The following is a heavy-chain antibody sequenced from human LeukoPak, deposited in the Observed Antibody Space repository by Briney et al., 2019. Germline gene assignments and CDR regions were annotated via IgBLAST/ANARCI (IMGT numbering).Heavy chain of an antibody. CDR2: IQYDGSNK. CDR1: GFTFTNYG. V-gene: IGHV3-30*02. CDR3: GKDTVRVTSIRRWPHYMDC. J-gene: IGHJ6*03. D-gene: IGHD5-12*01. Sequence: GGSLRLSCAASGFTFTNYGMHWVRQAPGKGLEWVTFIQYDGSNKYYADFVKGRFTISRDNSKNTLYLQMSSLRAEDTAVYYCGKDTVRVTSIRRWPHYMDCWGKGTTVTISS.